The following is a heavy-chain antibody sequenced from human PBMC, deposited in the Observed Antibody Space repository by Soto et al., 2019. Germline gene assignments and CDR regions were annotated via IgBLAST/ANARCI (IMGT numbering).Heavy chain of an antibody. CDR2: INPNSGGT. CDR3: ARDVGIAARPDYYYYGMDV. Sequence: ASVKVSCKASGYTFTGYYMHWVRQAPGQGLEWMGWINPNSGGTNYAQKFQGWVTMTRDTSISTAYMELSRLRSDDTAVYYCARDVGIAARPDYYYYGMDVWGQGTTVTVSS. CDR1: GYTFTGYY. J-gene: IGHJ6*02. V-gene: IGHV1-2*04. D-gene: IGHD6-6*01.